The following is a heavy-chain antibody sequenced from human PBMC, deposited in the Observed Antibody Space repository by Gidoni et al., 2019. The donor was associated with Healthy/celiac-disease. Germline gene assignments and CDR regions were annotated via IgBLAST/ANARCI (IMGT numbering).Heavy chain of an antibody. Sequence: EVQLVESGGGLVQPGRSLRLSCAASGFTVDGCAMHWVRQAPGKGLEWVSGICWNSGSIGYADSVKGRFTSSRDNAKNSLYLQMNSLRAEDTALYYCAKDHLGGYQLGWFDPWGQGTLVTVSS. J-gene: IGHJ5*02. CDR3: AKDHLGGYQLGWFDP. D-gene: IGHD2-2*01. CDR2: ICWNSGSI. V-gene: IGHV3-9*01. CDR1: GFTVDGCA.